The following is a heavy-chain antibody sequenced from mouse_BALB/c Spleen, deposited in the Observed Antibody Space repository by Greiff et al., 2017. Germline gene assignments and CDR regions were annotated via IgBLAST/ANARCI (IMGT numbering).Heavy chain of an antibody. V-gene: IGHV14-3*02. J-gene: IGHJ3*01. Sequence: VKLLESGAELVKPGASVKLSCTASGYTIKDTYMHWVKQRPEQGLEWIGRIDPANGNTKYDPKFQGKATITADTSSNTAYLQLSSLTSEDTAVYYCGREGREFDYWGQGTMVTVSA. CDR2: IDPANGNT. CDR1: GYTIKDTY. CDR3: GREGREFDY.